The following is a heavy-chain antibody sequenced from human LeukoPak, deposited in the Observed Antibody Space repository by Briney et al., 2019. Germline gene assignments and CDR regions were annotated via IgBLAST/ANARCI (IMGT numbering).Heavy chain of an antibody. D-gene: IGHD3-3*01. CDR2: IYPGDSDT. V-gene: IGHV5-51*01. CDR1: GYSFTSYW. J-gene: IGHJ5*02. Sequence: GESLKISCKGSGYSFTSYWIGWVRQMPGKGLEWMGIIYPGDSDTRYSPSFQGQVTISADKSFSTAYLQWSSLKASDTAMYYCARLPLRFLGSGHFDPWGQGTLVTVSS. CDR3: ARLPLRFLGSGHFDP.